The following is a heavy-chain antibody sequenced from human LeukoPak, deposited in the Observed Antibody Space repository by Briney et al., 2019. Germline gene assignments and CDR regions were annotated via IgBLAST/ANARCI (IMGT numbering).Heavy chain of an antibody. J-gene: IGHJ5*02. Sequence: SETLSLTCTVSGGSISTYYWSWVRQSPGKGLEWIGHIYYSGSTNYNPSLKSRVAMSVDTSKNQFSLKLSSVTAADTAVYYCARNKYDILTGYFRRNNWFDPWGQGTLVTVSS. CDR2: IYYSGST. CDR1: GGSISTYY. D-gene: IGHD3-9*01. V-gene: IGHV4-59*01. CDR3: ARNKYDILTGYFRRNNWFDP.